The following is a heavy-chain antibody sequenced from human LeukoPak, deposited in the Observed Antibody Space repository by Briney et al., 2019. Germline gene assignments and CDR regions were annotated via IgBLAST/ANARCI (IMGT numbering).Heavy chain of an antibody. D-gene: IGHD6-25*01. CDR2: INPSGGST. CDR3: ARDSRPRQRGDPYYYYYYGMDV. V-gene: IGHV1-46*01. Sequence: ASVKVSCKASGYTLTSYYMDWVQQAPGQGLEWMGIINPSGGSTSYAQKFQGRVNMTRDTSTSTVYMELSSLRSEDTAVYYCARDSRPRQRGDPYYYYYYGMDVWGQGTTVTVSS. CDR1: GYTLTSYY. J-gene: IGHJ6*02.